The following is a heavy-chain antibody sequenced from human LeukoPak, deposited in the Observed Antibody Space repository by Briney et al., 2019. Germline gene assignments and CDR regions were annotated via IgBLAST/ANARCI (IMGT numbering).Heavy chain of an antibody. D-gene: IGHD3-3*01. CDR2: LNGNGEST. J-gene: IGHJ3*02. CDR3: AREALEWSPPDI. CDR1: GFTFDDYV. V-gene: IGHV3-20*04. Sequence: GGSLRLSCAASGFTFDDYVMNWVRQAPGKGLEWVSGLNGNGESTGSADSVKGRFTISRDNSKNTLYLQMNNMRTEDTAVYYCAREALEWSPPDIWGQGTTVTVSS.